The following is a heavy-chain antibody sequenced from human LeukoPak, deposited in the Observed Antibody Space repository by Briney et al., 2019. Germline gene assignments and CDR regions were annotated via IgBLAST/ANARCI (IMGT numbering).Heavy chain of an antibody. CDR1: GYTFTSYA. D-gene: IGHD6-13*01. J-gene: IGHJ4*02. CDR2: INAGNGNT. CDR3: AGTYSSSWYGQFDY. V-gene: IGHV1-3*01. Sequence: ASVKVSCKASGYTFTSYATHWVRQAPGQRLEWMGWINAGNGNTKYSQKFQGRVTITRDTSASTAYMELSSLRSEDTAVYYCAGTYSSSWYGQFDYWGQGTLVTVSS.